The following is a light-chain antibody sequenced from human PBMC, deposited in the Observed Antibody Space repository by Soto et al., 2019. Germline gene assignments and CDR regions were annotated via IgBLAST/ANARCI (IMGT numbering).Light chain of an antibody. V-gene: IGKV1-39*01. J-gene: IGKJ4*01. CDR2: VAS. Sequence: DIPMTQSPSSLSASVGDSVTITCRASQSVNIYLSWYQQKPGKPPKLLINVASTLQGGVPSRFSGSGSGTEFTLAISSLQPEDSATYYCQQSFSTPQTFGGGTRVEVK. CDR1: QSVNIY. CDR3: QQSFSTPQT.